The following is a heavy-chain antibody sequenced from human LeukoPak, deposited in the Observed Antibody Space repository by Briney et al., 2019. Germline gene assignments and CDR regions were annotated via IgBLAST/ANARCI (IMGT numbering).Heavy chain of an antibody. J-gene: IGHJ3*02. CDR2: INPSGGST. CDR1: GYTFNNYY. CDR3: ARGAPLDRKSRDAFDT. V-gene: IGHV1-46*02. Sequence: ASVKVSCKASGYTFNNYYMNWVRQAPGQGLEWMGIINPSGGSTSYAQKFQGRVTMTWDTSTSTVYMELSSLRSEDTAVYYCARGAPLDRKSRDAFDTWGQGTMVTVSS.